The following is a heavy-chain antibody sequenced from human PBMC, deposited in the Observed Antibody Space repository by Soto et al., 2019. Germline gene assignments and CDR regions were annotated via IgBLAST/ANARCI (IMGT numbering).Heavy chain of an antibody. CDR1: GFTFSSYG. D-gene: IGHD4-17*01. CDR3: AKVRTVTTQYYYYGMDV. V-gene: IGHV3-30*18. CDR2: ISYDGSNA. J-gene: IGHJ6*02. Sequence: QVQLVESGGGVVQPGRSLRLSCAASGFTFSSYGMHWVRQAPGKGLEWVALISYDGSNAYYADSVKGRFTISRDDSKNTLYLQMNSLRAEDTAVYYCAKVRTVTTQYYYYGMDVWGQGTTVTVSS.